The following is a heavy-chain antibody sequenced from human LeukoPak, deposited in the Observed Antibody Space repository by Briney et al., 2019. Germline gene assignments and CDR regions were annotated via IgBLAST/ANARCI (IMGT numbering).Heavy chain of an antibody. D-gene: IGHD6-19*01. CDR3: ARIAVADPYFDY. CDR2: INNDGSYT. Sequence: GGSLRLSCAASGFTFSGYWMHWVRQAPGKGLVWVSRINNDGSYTSYADSVKGRFTISRDNAKNTLYVQMNSLRAEDTAVYYCARIAVADPYFDYWGQGTLVTVSS. V-gene: IGHV3-74*01. CDR1: GFTFSGYW. J-gene: IGHJ4*02.